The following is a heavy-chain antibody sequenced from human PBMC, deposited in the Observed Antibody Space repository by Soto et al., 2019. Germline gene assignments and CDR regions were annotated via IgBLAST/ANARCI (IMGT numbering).Heavy chain of an antibody. D-gene: IGHD5-18*01. V-gene: IGHV1-18*01. CDR1: GYTFYSHS. CDR2: ISADNGNT. J-gene: IGHJ6*02. CDR3: ARCIQQDYYYGMDV. Sequence: ASVKVSCKASGYTFYSHSISWVRQAPGQGLEWMGRISADNGNTKYAQKFRGRVTMTTDTSTSTVYMELRNLRSDDTAVYYCARCIQQDYYYGMDVWGQGTTVTVSS.